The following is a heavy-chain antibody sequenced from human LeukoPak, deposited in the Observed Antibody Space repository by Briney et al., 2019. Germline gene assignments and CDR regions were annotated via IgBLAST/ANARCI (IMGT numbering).Heavy chain of an antibody. Sequence: PGGSLRLSCAASGFTFSSYWMSWVRQAPGKGLEWVANIKQDGSEKYYVDSVKGRFTISRDNAKNSLYLQMNSLRAEDTAVYYCARTIFEGVGYFDIWGQGTMVTVSS. CDR3: ARTIFEGVGYFDI. V-gene: IGHV3-7*01. CDR2: IKQDGSEK. D-gene: IGHD3-3*01. J-gene: IGHJ3*02. CDR1: GFTFSSYW.